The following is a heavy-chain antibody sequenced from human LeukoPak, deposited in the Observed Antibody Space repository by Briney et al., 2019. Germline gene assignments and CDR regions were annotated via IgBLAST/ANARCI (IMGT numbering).Heavy chain of an antibody. J-gene: IGHJ4*02. Sequence: SETLSLTCNVSGVSISSNTFSWGWIRQPPGKGLEWIGNIYYTGSTYYNPSLTSRVTISIDTPRNQFSLHLSSVTAADTAVYYCATVGDYIWGSYNDYWGQGTLVTVSS. D-gene: IGHD3-16*01. CDR2: IYYTGST. V-gene: IGHV4-39*07. CDR1: GVSISSNTFS. CDR3: ATVGDYIWGSYNDY.